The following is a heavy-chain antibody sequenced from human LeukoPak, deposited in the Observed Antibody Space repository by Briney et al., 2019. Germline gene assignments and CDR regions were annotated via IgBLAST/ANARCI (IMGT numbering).Heavy chain of an antibody. J-gene: IGHJ4*02. D-gene: IGHD6-19*01. V-gene: IGHV3-23*01. Sequence: GGSLRLSCAASGFAFSSYAMSWVRQAPGKGLEWVSSISGSGGSTYYADSVKGRFSISRDNSKNTLYLQMNSLRAEDTAVYYCAKDPSSGWYFFDYWGQGTLVTVSS. CDR3: AKDPSSGWYFFDY. CDR1: GFAFSSYA. CDR2: ISGSGGST.